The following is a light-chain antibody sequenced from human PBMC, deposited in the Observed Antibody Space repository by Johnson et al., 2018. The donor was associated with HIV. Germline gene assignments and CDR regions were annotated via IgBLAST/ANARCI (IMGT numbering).Light chain of an antibody. J-gene: IGLJ1*01. V-gene: IGLV1-51*01. Sequence: QSVLTQPPSVSAAPGQKVTISCSGSSSNIGNNYVSWYQQLPGTAPKLLIYDNNTRPSGIPDRFSGSKSGTSATLGITGLQTGDEADYYCGTWDSSLSYNYVFGTGTKVTVL. CDR2: DNN. CDR1: SSNIGNNY. CDR3: GTWDSSLSYNYV.